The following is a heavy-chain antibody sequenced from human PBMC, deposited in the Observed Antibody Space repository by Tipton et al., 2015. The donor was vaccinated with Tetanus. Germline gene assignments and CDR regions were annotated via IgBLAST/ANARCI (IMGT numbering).Heavy chain of an antibody. CDR3: TRGIRRAFCSGGSCQTFDS. J-gene: IGHJ4*02. Sequence: SLRLSCATSGFIFSTSSLNWVRQAPGRGLEWVSYISHSSETTLYADSVKGRFTISRDNANNSLYLQMDSLRAEDTAVYYCTRGIRRAFCSGGSCQTFDSWGPGTLVTVTS. CDR1: GFIFSTSS. CDR2: ISHSSETT. D-gene: IGHD2-15*01. V-gene: IGHV3-48*04.